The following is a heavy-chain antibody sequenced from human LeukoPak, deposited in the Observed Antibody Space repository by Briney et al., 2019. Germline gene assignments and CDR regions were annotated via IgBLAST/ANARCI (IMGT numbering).Heavy chain of an antibody. Sequence: GGSLRLSCAASGFTFSSYWMSWVRQAPGKGLEWVVNIKKDGSEKNYVDSGKGRFTISRDNAKNSLYLQMNSLRAEDTAMYYCARVYGDYFDYWGQGTLVTVSS. CDR2: IKKDGSEK. D-gene: IGHD4-17*01. CDR3: ARVYGDYFDY. V-gene: IGHV3-7*01. J-gene: IGHJ4*02. CDR1: GFTFSSYW.